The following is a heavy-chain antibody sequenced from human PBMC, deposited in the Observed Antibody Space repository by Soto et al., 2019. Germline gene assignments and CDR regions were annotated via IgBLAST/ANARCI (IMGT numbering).Heavy chain of an antibody. CDR3: VRGYYDFWSGYYKAHYYYGMDV. J-gene: IGHJ6*02. D-gene: IGHD3-3*01. CDR2: INHSGST. V-gene: IGHV4-34*01. CDR1: GGSFSCYY. Sequence: SETLSLTCAVYGGSFSCYYWSWIRQPPGKGLEWIGEINHSGSTNYNPSLKSRVTISVDTSKNQFSLKLSSVTAADTAVYYCVRGYYDFWSGYYKAHYYYGMDVWGQGTTVTVSS.